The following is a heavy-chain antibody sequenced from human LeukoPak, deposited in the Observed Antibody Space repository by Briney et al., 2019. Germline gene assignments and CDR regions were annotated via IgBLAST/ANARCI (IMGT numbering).Heavy chain of an antibody. CDR2: IYISGST. CDR3: MTYYYDSSGYYSFDY. CDR1: GGSISGYY. J-gene: IGHJ4*02. V-gene: IGHV4-4*07. D-gene: IGHD3-22*01. Sequence: SETLSLTCTVSGGSISGYYWSWIRQPAGKGLEWIGRIYISGSTNYNPSFKSRVTISVDTPKNQFSLKLSSVTAADTAVYYCMTYYYDSSGYYSFDYWGQGTLVTVSS.